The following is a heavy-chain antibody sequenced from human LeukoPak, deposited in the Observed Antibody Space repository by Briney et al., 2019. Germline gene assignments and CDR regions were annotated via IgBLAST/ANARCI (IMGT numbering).Heavy chain of an antibody. Sequence: PGGSLRLSCEPSGFSLRSFWMTWVRQAPGKGPEWVANINQEGSEKYYGDSVKGRFTISRDNAKNTLYLELNSLRAEDTAVYYCARVRFLEWSDYWGQGTLVTVSS. CDR2: INQEGSEK. J-gene: IGHJ4*02. CDR1: GFSLRSFW. CDR3: ARVRFLEWSDY. D-gene: IGHD3-3*01. V-gene: IGHV3-7*01.